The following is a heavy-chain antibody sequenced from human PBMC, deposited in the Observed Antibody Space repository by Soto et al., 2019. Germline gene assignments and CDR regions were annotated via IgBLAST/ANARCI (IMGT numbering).Heavy chain of an antibody. CDR3: ARGQPYYYDSSDYYHGTFFDY. Sequence: ASVKVSCKASGYTFTNYAISWVRQAPGQGLEWMGWISAYSGDTSYAQILQGRVTMTTDTSTSTAYMELRSLRSDDTAVYYCARGQPYYYDSSDYYHGTFFDYWGQGILVTV. CDR2: ISAYSGDT. V-gene: IGHV1-18*01. D-gene: IGHD3-22*01. J-gene: IGHJ4*02. CDR1: GYTFTNYA.